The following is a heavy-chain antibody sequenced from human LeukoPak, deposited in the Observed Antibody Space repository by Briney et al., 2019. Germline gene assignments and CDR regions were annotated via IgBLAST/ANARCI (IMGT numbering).Heavy chain of an antibody. CDR1: GFTFDDYA. V-gene: IGHV3-9*01. CDR3: AKVGKKQLWLGYYFDY. J-gene: IGHJ4*02. D-gene: IGHD5-18*01. Sequence: GGSLRLSCAASGFTFDDYAMHWVRQAPGKGLEWVSGISWNSGSIGYADSVKGRFTISRDNAKNSLYLQMNSLRAEDTALYYCAKVGKKQLWLGYYFDYWGQGTLVTVSS. CDR2: ISWNSGSI.